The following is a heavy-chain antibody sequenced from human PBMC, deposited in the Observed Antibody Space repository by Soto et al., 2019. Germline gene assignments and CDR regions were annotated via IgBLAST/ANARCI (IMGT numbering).Heavy chain of an antibody. CDR2: INPSGGST. Sequence: ASVKVSCKASGYTFTSSYMHLVRQAPGQGLEWMGIINPSGGSTSYAQKFQGRFTMTRDTSTNTVYMELNSLRSEDTAVYYCAKESLTLAHYGDYEAEYFQHWGQGTLVTVSS. CDR3: AKESLTLAHYGDYEAEYFQH. D-gene: IGHD4-17*01. J-gene: IGHJ1*01. V-gene: IGHV1-46*01. CDR1: GYTFTSSY.